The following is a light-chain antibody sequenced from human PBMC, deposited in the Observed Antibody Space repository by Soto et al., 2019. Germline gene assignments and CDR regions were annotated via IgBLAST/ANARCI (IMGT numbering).Light chain of an antibody. V-gene: IGKV1-27*01. J-gene: IGKJ3*01. CDR2: AAS. CDR1: QGIRNF. Sequence: DIQMTQSPTSLSASVGDRVTITCRASQGIRNFVAWYQQKPGKAPKLLIYAASTWQSGVPSRFSGSGSGTDFTLTLNSLQPEDVATYSCQKYSSVPVFGPGTKVEIK. CDR3: QKYSSVPV.